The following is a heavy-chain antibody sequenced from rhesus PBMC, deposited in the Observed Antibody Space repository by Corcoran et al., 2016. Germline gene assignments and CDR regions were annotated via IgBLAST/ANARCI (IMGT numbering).Heavy chain of an antibody. CDR2: ISSASSFI. Sequence: EVQLVESGGGLVQPGGSLRLSCAASGFTFSDYYMSWVRQDPGKGLEWVSSISSASSFIYYADSVKGRFTISQDNAKNPLSLQMNSLKNEDTAVYYCTREGGYGYFDYWGQGVLVTVSS. D-gene: IGHD3-9*01. CDR3: TREGGYGYFDY. V-gene: IGHV3S16*01. J-gene: IGHJ4*01. CDR1: GFTFSDYY.